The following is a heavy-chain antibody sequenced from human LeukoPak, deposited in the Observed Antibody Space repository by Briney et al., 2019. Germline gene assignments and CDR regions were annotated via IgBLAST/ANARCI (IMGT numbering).Heavy chain of an antibody. J-gene: IGHJ3*02. D-gene: IGHD3-10*01. CDR1: GFTFSSYS. CDR2: ISSSSSYI. Sequence: SGGSLRLSCAASGFTFSSYSMNWVRQAPGKGLEWVSSISSSSSYIYYADSVKSRFTISRDNAKNSLYLQMNSLRAEDTAVYYCARALLLWFGEPRSGAFDIWGQGTMVTVSS. CDR3: ARALLLWFGEPRSGAFDI. V-gene: IGHV3-21*01.